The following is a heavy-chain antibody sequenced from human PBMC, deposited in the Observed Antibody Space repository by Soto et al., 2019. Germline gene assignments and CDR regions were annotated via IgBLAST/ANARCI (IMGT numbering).Heavy chain of an antibody. CDR3: AKGLIRGDVYTELQY. Sequence: XASQALSLGPSRFTLRTYYKFCVRRAQGKGVEWVSTTFAGGVSTYYADSVKGRFTISRDNSKNILFLQMDSLSAEDTAVYCCAKGLIRGDVYTELQYWGQEALLAISP. D-gene: IGHD3-10*01. J-gene: IGHJ4*01. V-gene: IGHV3-23*01. CDR2: TFAGGVST. CDR1: RFTLRTYY.